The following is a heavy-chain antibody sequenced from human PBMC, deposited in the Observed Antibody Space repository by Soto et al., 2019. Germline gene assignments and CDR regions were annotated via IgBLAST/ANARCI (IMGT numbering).Heavy chain of an antibody. CDR3: ATNGGYTTSSDYYFDY. CDR2: IWYDGTRD. Sequence: GGSLRLSCAASGYTFSNYGMHWVRQAPGTGLEWVAFIWYDGTRDSYKDSVKSRFTISRDNSKNMVYLHMNSLRPEDTALYYCATNGGYTTSSDYYFDYWGQGALVTVSS. V-gene: IGHV3-30*02. D-gene: IGHD6-13*01. CDR1: GYTFSNYG. J-gene: IGHJ4*02.